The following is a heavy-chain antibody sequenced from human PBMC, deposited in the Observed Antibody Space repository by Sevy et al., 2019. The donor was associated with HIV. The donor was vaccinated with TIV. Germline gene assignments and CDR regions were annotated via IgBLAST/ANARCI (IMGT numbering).Heavy chain of an antibody. CDR3: VKAIRGSWYLIGKYYFDY. V-gene: IGHV3-64D*06. CDR1: GFTFSSYA. J-gene: IGHJ4*02. Sequence: GGSLRLSCSASGFTFSSYAMHWVRQAPGKGLEYVSAISSNGGSTYYADSVKGRFTISRDNSKNTLYFQMSSLRAEDTDVYYCVKAIRGSWYLIGKYYFDYWGQGTLVTVSS. CDR2: ISSNGGST. D-gene: IGHD6-13*01.